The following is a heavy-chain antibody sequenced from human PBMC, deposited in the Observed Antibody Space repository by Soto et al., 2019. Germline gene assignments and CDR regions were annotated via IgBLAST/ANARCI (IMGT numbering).Heavy chain of an antibody. CDR3: ARDLGSSGIDY. V-gene: IGHV1-69*13. CDR1: GYTFTSYY. Sequence: SVKVSCKAPGYTFTSYYMHWVRQAPGQGLEWMGGIIPIFGTANYAQKFQGRVTITAHESTRTAYMELRSLRSEDTAVYYCARDLGSSGIDYWGQGTLVTVSS. J-gene: IGHJ4*02. D-gene: IGHD6-13*01. CDR2: IIPIFGTA.